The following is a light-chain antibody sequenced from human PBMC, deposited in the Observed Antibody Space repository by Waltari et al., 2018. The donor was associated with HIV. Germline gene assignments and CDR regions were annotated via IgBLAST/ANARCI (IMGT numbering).Light chain of an antibody. J-gene: IGKJ3*01. V-gene: IGKV2-28*01. CDR3: MQTLQTQFT. CDR1: QSLLHSNGYNY. CDR2: LAS. Sequence: VMSQSPISVSVTPGEPASISCTSSQSLLHSNGYNYLDWYLQKPGQSPQLLIYLASSRASGVPDRFSGSGSGTDFTLKISKVEAEDVGVYYCMQTLQTQFTFGPGTKVDIK.